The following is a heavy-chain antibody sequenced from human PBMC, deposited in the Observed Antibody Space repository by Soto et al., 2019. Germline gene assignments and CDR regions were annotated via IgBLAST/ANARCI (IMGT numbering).Heavy chain of an antibody. Sequence: ASVKVSCKASGYTFTKYDIQWVRQAPGQRLEWVGCVNSRFENTGSSQRFQGRVSITWDTAASTAYMELSSLASEDTAVYYCATQSPDYAKRDFDYWGQGTLVTVSS. D-gene: IGHD4-17*01. V-gene: IGHV1-3*01. J-gene: IGHJ4*02. CDR1: GYTFTKYD. CDR2: VNSRFENT. CDR3: ATQSPDYAKRDFDY.